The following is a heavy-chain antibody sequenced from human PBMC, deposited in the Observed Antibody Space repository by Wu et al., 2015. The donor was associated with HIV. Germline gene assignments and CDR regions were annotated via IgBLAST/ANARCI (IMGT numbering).Heavy chain of an antibody. D-gene: IGHD1-26*01. V-gene: IGHV1-18*01. CDR3: ARDAVGRMRYYYGMDV. CDR2: ISAYNGNT. CDR1: GYTFTSYG. Sequence: QVQLVQSGAEVKKPGASVKVSCKASGYTFTSYGISWVRQAPGQGLEWMGWISAYNGNTNYAQKLQGRVTMTTDTSTSTAYMELRSLRSDDTAVYYCARDAVGRMRYYYGMDVVGPRDHGHRLL. J-gene: IGHJ6*02.